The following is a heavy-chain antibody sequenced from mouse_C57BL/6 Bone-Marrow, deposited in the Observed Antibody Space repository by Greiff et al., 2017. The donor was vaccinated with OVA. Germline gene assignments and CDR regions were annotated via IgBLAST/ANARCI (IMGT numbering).Heavy chain of an antibody. J-gene: IGHJ3*01. D-gene: IGHD2-4*01. V-gene: IGHV1-59*01. CDR3: AVYDYLSAY. CDR1: GYTFTSYW. CDR2: IDPSDSYT. Sequence: QVQLQQPGAELVRPGTSVKLSCKASGYTFTSYWMHWVKQRPGQGLEWIGVIDPSDSYTNYNQKFKGKATLTVDTSSSTAYMQLSSLTSEDSAVYYCAVYDYLSAYWGQGTLVTVSA.